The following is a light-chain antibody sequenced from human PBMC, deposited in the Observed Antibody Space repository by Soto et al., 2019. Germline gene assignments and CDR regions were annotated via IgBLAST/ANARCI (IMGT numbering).Light chain of an antibody. V-gene: IGLV2-8*01. CDR3: TSHAGTINYPYI. J-gene: IGLJ1*01. CDR1: SSDVGAYNY. CDR2: EVN. Sequence: QSALTQPPSVSGSPGQSVTISCTGTSSDVGAYNYVSWYQHHPGKAPKLLVYEVNNRPSGVPDRFSGSKSGNPASLTVSGLQAEDEADYYCTSHAGTINYPYIFGTGTKVTVL.